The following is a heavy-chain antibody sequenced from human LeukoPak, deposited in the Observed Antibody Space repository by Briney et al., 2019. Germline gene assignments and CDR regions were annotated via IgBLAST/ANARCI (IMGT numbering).Heavy chain of an antibody. D-gene: IGHD3-3*01. CDR1: GGTFSSYA. CDR2: IIPIFGTA. CDR3: ARHDFDLPMIYSFFVH. J-gene: IGHJ5*02. Sequence: SVKVSCKASGGTFSSYAISWVRQAPGQGLEWMGGIIPIFGTANYAQKFQGRVTLTRDTSTGTFYMELSSLTSEDTAVYYCARHDFDLPMIYSFFVHWGQGTLVTVSS. V-gene: IGHV1-69*05.